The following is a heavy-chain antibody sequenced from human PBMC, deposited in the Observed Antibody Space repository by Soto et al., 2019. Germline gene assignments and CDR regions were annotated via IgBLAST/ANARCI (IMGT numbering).Heavy chain of an antibody. J-gene: IGHJ3*02. D-gene: IGHD3-22*01. CDR2: IIPIFGTA. CDR3: ARDYYDSSGYYRRDAFDI. CDR1: GGTFCSYG. Sequence: AAVRVSCKACGGTFCSYGITWGGQAPGQGVEWMGGIIPIFGTANYAQKFQGRVTITADESTSTAYMELSSLRSEDTAVYYCARDYYDSSGYYRRDAFDIWGQGTMVTVSS. V-gene: IGHV1-69*13.